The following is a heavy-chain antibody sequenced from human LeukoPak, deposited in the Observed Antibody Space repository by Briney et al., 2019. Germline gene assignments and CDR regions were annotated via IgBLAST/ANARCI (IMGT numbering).Heavy chain of an antibody. J-gene: IGHJ5*02. CDR2: IYYSGST. D-gene: IGHD5-12*01. V-gene: IGHV4-59*01. CDR3: ARAHSGYDYNWFDP. CDR1: GGSISSYY. Sequence: SETLSLTCTVSGGSISSYYWSWIRQPPGKGLEWIGYIYYSGSTNSNPSLKSRVTISVDTSKNQFSLKLSSVTAADTAVYYCARAHSGYDYNWFDPWGQGTLVTVSS.